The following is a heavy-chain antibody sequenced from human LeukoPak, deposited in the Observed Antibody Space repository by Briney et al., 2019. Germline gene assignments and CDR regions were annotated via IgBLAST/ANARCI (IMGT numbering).Heavy chain of an antibody. V-gene: IGHV1-2*02. CDR2: INPNSGGT. D-gene: IGHD5-12*01. J-gene: IGHJ4*02. CDR1: GYTFTGYY. Sequence: GASVKVSCKASGYTFTGYYMHWVRQAPGQGLEWMGWINPNSGGTNYAQKFQGRVTMTRDTSISTAYMELSRLRSDDTAVYYCARDYGEGRVATIPLAYWGQGTLVTVSS. CDR3: ARDYGEGRVATIPLAY.